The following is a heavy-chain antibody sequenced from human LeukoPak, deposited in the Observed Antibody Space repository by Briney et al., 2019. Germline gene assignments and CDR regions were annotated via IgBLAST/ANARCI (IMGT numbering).Heavy chain of an antibody. V-gene: IGHV4-34*01. J-gene: IGHJ6*02. CDR3: ARGRTTETTYYYYYHGMDV. CDR1: GGSFSGYY. D-gene: IGHD4-11*01. Sequence: AETLSLTCAVYGGSFSGYYWSWIRQPPGKGLEWIGEINHSGSTNYNPSLKSRVTISVDTSKNQFSLKLSSVTAADTAAYYCARGRTTETTYYYYYHGMDVWGQGTTVTVSS. CDR2: INHSGST.